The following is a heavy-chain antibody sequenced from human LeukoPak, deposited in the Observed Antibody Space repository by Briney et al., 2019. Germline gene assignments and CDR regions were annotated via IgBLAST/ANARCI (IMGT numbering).Heavy chain of an antibody. CDR2: IYTGGST. Sequence: PSETLSLTCTVSGGSISSGSYYWSWIRQPAGKGLEWIGRIYTGGSTNYNPSLKSRVTMSVDTSKNQFSLKLSSVTAADTAVYYCARAGYGGTWGQGTLVTVSS. D-gene: IGHD1-26*01. CDR3: ARAGYGGT. J-gene: IGHJ5*02. CDR1: GGSISSGSYY. V-gene: IGHV4-61*02.